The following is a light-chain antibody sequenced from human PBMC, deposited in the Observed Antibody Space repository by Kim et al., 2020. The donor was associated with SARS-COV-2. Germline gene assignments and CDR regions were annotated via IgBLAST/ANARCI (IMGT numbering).Light chain of an antibody. V-gene: IGKV3-11*01. Sequence: EIVLTQSPATLSLSPGERATLSCRASQRVGSPLAWYQQKPGQAPRLLIYDTSSRATGIPARFSGSGSGTDFTLTISSLEPEDFAVYYCQQRSKWPRTFGQGTNLEIK. CDR2: DTS. CDR1: QRVGSP. J-gene: IGKJ2*01. CDR3: QQRSKWPRT.